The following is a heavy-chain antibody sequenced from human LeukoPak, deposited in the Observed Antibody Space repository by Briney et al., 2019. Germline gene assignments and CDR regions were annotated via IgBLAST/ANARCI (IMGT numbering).Heavy chain of an antibody. CDR2: IYPGDSDT. Sequence: GESLKISCRGSGYSFTTYWIGWVRQMPGKGLEWMGIIYPGDSDTRYSPSFQGQVTMSADKSINTAYLQWSSLKASDTAMYYCARRQGCSSTSCPPDSWGQGTLVTVSA. CDR3: ARRQGCSSTSCPPDS. J-gene: IGHJ4*02. V-gene: IGHV5-51*01. CDR1: GYSFTTYW. D-gene: IGHD2-2*01.